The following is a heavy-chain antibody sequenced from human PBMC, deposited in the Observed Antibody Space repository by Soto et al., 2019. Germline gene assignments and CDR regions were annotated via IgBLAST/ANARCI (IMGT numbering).Heavy chain of an antibody. CDR3: ARDDVDIAATHYYYYGMDV. V-gene: IGHV1-69*13. Sequence: SVKLTCKACGGTFSSYAISWVRQAPGQGLEWMGGIIPIFGTANYAQKFQGRVTIAADESTSTAYMELSSLRSEDTAVYYCARDDVDIAATHYYYYGMDVWGQGTTVTV. J-gene: IGHJ6*02. CDR2: IIPIFGTA. D-gene: IGHD5-12*01. CDR1: GGTFSSYA.